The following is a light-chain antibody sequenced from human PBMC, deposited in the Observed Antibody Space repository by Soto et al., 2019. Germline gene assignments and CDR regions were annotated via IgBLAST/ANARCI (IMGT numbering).Light chain of an antibody. CDR1: QGVSNY. Sequence: EIVLTQSPATLSLSPGERATLSCRASQGVSNYLAWYQQKPGQAPRLLLYDASNRATGIPDRFSGSGSGTDFTLTVSSLEPEDSAVYYCQQRSDWPLTFGGGTKVDIK. CDR2: DAS. CDR3: QQRSDWPLT. J-gene: IGKJ4*01. V-gene: IGKV3-11*01.